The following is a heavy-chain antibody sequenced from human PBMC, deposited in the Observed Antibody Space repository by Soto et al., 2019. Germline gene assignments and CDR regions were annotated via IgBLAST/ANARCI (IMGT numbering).Heavy chain of an antibody. CDR3: AKDPGYYDFWSGYYGGYYFDY. CDR1: GFPFSSYA. CDR2: FWGRGGYK. D-gene: IGHD3-3*01. V-gene: IGHV3-23*01. Sequence: GGPLRLPCAASGFPFSSYAMSWAPGATGRGGVGVCAFWGRGGYKYYGNPGKGRFTISRDNSKNTLYLQMNSLRAEDTAVYYCAKDPGYYDFWSGYYGGYYFDYWGQGTLVTVSS. J-gene: IGHJ4*02.